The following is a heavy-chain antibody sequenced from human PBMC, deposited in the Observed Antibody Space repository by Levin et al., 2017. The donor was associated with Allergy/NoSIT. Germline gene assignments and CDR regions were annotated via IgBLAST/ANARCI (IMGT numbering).Heavy chain of an antibody. CDR1: GGSISSGGYY. CDR3: ARSDTAMVKD. V-gene: IGHV4-31*03. D-gene: IGHD5-18*01. Sequence: SETLSLTCTVSGGSISSGGYYWSWIRQHPGKGLEWIGYIYYSGSTYYNPSLKSRVTISVDTSKNQFSLKLSSVTAADTAVYYCARSDTAMVKDWGQGTLVTVSS. CDR2: IYYSGST. J-gene: IGHJ4*02.